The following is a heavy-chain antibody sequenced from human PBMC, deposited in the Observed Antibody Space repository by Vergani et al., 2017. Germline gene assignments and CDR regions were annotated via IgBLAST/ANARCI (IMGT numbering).Heavy chain of an antibody. D-gene: IGHD2-2*02. CDR3: VRDRGLCAGGRCYTEAWDY. CDR2: ISFDGTNE. CDR1: GFALNRHA. V-gene: IGHV3-30-3*01. J-gene: IGHJ4*02. Sequence: QVQLVESGGGVVQPGTSLRLSCVVSGFALNRHAMYWVRQAPGKGLEWVVGISFDGTNEYYPDLVKGRFTISRDIAKNTLYLQVRSLRREDTGVYHCVRDRGLCAGGRCYTEAWDYWGEGTPVTVFS.